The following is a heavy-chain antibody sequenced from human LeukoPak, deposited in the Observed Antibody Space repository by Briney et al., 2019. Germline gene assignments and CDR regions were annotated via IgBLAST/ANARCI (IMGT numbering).Heavy chain of an antibody. Sequence: ASVKVSCKASGYTFTSYGISWVRQAPGQGLEWMGWISAYNGNTNYAQKLQGRVTMTTDTSTSTAYMELRSLRSDDTAVYYCALVPYYYDSSGYWPSDAFDIWGQGTMVTVSS. J-gene: IGHJ3*02. D-gene: IGHD3-22*01. CDR2: ISAYNGNT. CDR3: ALVPYYYDSSGYWPSDAFDI. CDR1: GYTFTSYG. V-gene: IGHV1-18*01.